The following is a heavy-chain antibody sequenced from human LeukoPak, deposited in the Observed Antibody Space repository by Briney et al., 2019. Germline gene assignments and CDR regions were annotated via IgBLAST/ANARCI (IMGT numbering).Heavy chain of an antibody. CDR3: ARDLEIWSGYYFDY. J-gene: IGHJ4*02. Sequence: SETLSLXCAVSGGSISYYYWSWIRQPAGKGLEWIGRIYTSGSTNYNPSLKSRVTMSVDTSKNQFSLKLSSVTAADTAVYYCARDLEIWSGYYFDYWGQGTLVTVSS. D-gene: IGHD3-3*01. CDR1: GGSISYYY. CDR2: IYTSGST. V-gene: IGHV4-4*07.